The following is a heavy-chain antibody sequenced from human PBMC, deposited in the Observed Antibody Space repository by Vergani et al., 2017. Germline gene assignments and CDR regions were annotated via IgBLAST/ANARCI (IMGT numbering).Heavy chain of an antibody. V-gene: IGHV4-61*02. Sequence: QVQLQESGPGLVKPSQTLSLTCTVSGGSISSGSYYWSWIRQPAGKGLEWIGRIYTSGSTNYNPSLKSRVTVSVDTSKNQFSLKLNSVTAADTAVYYCARGPYSSSWYYFDYWGQGTVVTVSS. CDR1: GGSISSGSYY. CDR3: ARGPYSSSWYYFDY. D-gene: IGHD6-13*01. J-gene: IGHJ4*02. CDR2: IYTSGST.